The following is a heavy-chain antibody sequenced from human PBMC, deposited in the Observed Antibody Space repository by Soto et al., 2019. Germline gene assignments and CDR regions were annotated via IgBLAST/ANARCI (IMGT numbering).Heavy chain of an antibody. CDR1: GFTFDDYA. CDR2: ISWNSGSI. CDR3: AKGPAMVTGGYFDY. D-gene: IGHD5-18*01. Sequence: GGSLRLSCAASGFTFDDYAMHWVRQAPGKGLEWVSGISWNSGSIGYADSVKGRFTISRDNAKNSLYLQMNSLRAEDTALYYCAKGPAMVTGGYFDYWGQGTLVTVSS. V-gene: IGHV3-9*01. J-gene: IGHJ4*02.